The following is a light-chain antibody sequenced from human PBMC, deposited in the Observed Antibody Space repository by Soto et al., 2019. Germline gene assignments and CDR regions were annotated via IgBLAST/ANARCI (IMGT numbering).Light chain of an antibody. Sequence: QSALTQPASVSGSPGQSITISCSGTSSDIGPYNYVSWYQQHTGKAPKLMIYEVSNRPSGVSTRCSVSKSGNTASLTISGLQAEDEADYFCSSYTRSSTLVFGTGTKVTVL. V-gene: IGLV2-14*01. CDR2: EVS. CDR1: SSDIGPYNY. J-gene: IGLJ1*01. CDR3: SSYTRSSTLV.